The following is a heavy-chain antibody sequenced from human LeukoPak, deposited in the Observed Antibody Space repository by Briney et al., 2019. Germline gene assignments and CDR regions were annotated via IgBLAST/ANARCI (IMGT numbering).Heavy chain of an antibody. D-gene: IGHD6-19*01. CDR3: ARKGDIAVAGLVLDH. J-gene: IGHJ4*02. CDR1: GYTFTSYG. CDR2: ISPSAGST. Sequence: ASVKVSCKASGYTFTSYGISWVRQAPGQGLEWMGIISPSAGSTSYAQKFQGRVTMTRDTSTSTVYMELSSLRSEDTAVYYCARKGDIAVAGLVLDHWGQGALVTVSS. V-gene: IGHV1-46*01.